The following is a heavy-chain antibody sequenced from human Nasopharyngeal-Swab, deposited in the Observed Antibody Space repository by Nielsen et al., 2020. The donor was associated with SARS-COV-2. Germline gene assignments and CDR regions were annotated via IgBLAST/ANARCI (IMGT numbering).Heavy chain of an antibody. CDR1: GFTFSSYA. CDR2: SGSGGNT. Sequence: GESLKISCAASGFTFSSYAMSWVRQAPGKGLEWVSASGSGGNTYYADSVKGRFTISRDYSKKTLYLQMNSLRAEDTAVYYCAKGKRPYCSGGSCYTAFDYWGQGTLVTVSS. J-gene: IGHJ4*02. V-gene: IGHV3-23*01. D-gene: IGHD2-15*01. CDR3: AKGKRPYCSGGSCYTAFDY.